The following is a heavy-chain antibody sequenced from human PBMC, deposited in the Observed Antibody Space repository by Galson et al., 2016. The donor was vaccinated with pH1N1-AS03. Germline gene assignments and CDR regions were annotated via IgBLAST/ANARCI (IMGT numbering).Heavy chain of an antibody. CDR3: ARDPRGPCSSATCATTYYFGMDV. Sequence: QSGAEVTKPGASVKVSCKASGYTFTGFYVHWVRQAPGQGLEWMGWINTDSGVTNYAQKFEAWVTMTRDTSVSTAYMELYGLKSDDTAVYYCARDPRGPCSSATCATTYYFGMDVWGQGTTVIVSS. J-gene: IGHJ6*02. CDR1: GYTFTGFY. D-gene: IGHD2/OR15-2a*01. V-gene: IGHV1-2*04. CDR2: INTDSGVT.